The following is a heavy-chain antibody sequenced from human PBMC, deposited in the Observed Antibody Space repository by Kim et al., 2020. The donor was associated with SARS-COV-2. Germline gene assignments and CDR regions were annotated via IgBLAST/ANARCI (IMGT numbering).Heavy chain of an antibody. V-gene: IGHV3-21*01. CDR1: GFTFSSYS. Sequence: GGSLRLSCAASGFTFSSYSMNWVRQAPGKGLEWVSSISSSSSYTYYADSVKGRFTISRDNAKNTLYLQMNSLRAEDTAVYYCARVLAWSGGVDGWGQGTT. D-gene: IGHD2-8*02. CDR3: ARVLAWSGGVDG. CDR2: ISSSSSYT. J-gene: IGHJ6*02.